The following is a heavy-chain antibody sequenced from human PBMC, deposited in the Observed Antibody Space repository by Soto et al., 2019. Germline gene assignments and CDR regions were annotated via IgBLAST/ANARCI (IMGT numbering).Heavy chain of an antibody. CDR2: VSPPFRTS. D-gene: IGHD3-10*01. J-gene: IGHJ6*02. V-gene: IGHV1-69*01. Sequence: QVQLVQSGAEVKKPGSSVKVSCKTSGVSFNNNGIGWVRQAPGHGLEWMGGVSPPFRTSNYARKFQGRISITAVASTCTVNMELCSLTSEDTAQYYCARVLYYGSGSYSPYGMDVWGQGTTVTVSS. CDR3: ARVLYYGSGSYSPYGMDV. CDR1: GVSFNNNG.